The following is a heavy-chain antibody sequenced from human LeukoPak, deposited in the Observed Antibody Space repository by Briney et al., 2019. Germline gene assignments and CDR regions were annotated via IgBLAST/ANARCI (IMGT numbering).Heavy chain of an antibody. CDR1: GGSFSGYY. D-gene: IGHD2-2*01. Sequence: SETLSLTCAVYGGSFSGYYWSWIRQPPGKGLEWIGEINHSGSTNYNPSLKSRVTISVGTSKNQFSLKLSSVTDADTAVYYCARGHRNRYCSSTSCSRGPFDYWGQGTLVTVSS. CDR3: ARGHRNRYCSSTSCSRGPFDY. V-gene: IGHV4-34*01. CDR2: INHSGST. J-gene: IGHJ4*02.